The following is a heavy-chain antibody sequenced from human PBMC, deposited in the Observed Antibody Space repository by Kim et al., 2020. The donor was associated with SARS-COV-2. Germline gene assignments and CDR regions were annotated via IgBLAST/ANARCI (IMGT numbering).Heavy chain of an antibody. V-gene: IGHV3-15*01. D-gene: IGHD3-10*01. CDR2: KTDGGTT. J-gene: IGHJ4*02. CDR3: TTAGVKDY. Sequence: KTDGGTTDYAAPVKGRLTISRDDSKNTLDLQMNSLKTEDTAVYYCTTAGVKDYWGQGTLVTVSS.